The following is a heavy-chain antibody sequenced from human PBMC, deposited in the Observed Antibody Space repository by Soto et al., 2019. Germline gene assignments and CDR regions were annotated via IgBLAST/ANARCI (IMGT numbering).Heavy chain of an antibody. V-gene: IGHV3-48*01. CDR2: ISSSSSTI. D-gene: IGHD6-13*01. CDR3: AREPYSSSWYPYGMDV. CDR1: GFTFSSYS. Sequence: PGGSLRLSCAASGFTFSSYSMNWVRQAPGKGLEWVSYISSSSSTIYYADSVKGRFTISRDNSKNTLYLQMNSLRAEDTAVYYCAREPYSSSWYPYGMDVWGPGTTVTGSS. J-gene: IGHJ6*02.